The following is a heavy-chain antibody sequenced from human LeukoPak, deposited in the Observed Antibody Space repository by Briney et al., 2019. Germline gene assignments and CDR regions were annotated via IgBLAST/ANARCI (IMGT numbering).Heavy chain of an antibody. CDR1: GFTFSSYA. CDR2: ISWNGDST. Sequence: PGGSLRLSCAASGFTFSSYAMSWVRQAPGKGLEWVSGISWNGDSTDYADSVKGRFTISRDNAKNSLYLQMNSLREEDTALYYCSSATEDYWGQGTLVTVSS. D-gene: IGHD2-15*01. CDR3: SSATEDY. V-gene: IGHV3-20*04. J-gene: IGHJ4*02.